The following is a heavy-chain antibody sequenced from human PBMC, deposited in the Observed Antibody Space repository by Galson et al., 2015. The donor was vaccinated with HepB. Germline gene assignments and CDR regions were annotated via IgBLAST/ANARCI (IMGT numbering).Heavy chain of an antibody. V-gene: IGHV3-73*01. CDR3: TRHGGDYALL. CDR1: GFTFSGSA. Sequence: SLRLSCAASGFTFSGSAIHWVRQASGKGLEWVGRIRTKTNSYATAYAASVKGRFTISRDDSKNTAYLQMNSLKSEDTAVYYCTRHGGDYALLWGQGTLVTVSS. J-gene: IGHJ4*02. CDR2: IRTKTNSYAT. D-gene: IGHD2-21*02.